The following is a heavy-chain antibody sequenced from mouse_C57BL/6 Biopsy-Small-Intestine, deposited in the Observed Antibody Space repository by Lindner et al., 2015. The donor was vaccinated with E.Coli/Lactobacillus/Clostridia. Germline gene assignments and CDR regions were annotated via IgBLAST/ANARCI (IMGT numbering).Heavy chain of an antibody. D-gene: IGHD1-1*02. Sequence: SVKVSCKASGGTFSSHSINWVRQAPGQGLEWMGRIIPVLGTTNYAQKLQGRVTITADKSISTGYMELSSLRSDDTAVYYCARGPVRVGATTVCRYWGQGTLVTVSS. J-gene: IGHJ4*01. CDR3: ARGPVRVGATTVCRY. CDR2: IIPVLGTT. V-gene: IGHV1-53*01. CDR1: GGTFSSHS.